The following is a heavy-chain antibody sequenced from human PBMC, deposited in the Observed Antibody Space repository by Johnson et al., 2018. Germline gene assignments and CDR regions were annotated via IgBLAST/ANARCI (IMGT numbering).Heavy chain of an antibody. V-gene: IGHV3-9*01. J-gene: IGHJ6*03. CDR3: ARAGNYGSGSWTYYYYMDV. CDR2: ISWNSGSR. CDR1: GFTFDDYA. Sequence: VQLGEAGGGLAQPGRSLRLSCAASGFTFDDYAMHWVRQAPGKGLEGVPGISWNSGSRGYADSVKGRFTISRDNAKNSLYLQMNSLRGEDTAMYYCARAGNYGSGSWTYYYYMDVWGKGTTVTISS. D-gene: IGHD3-10*01.